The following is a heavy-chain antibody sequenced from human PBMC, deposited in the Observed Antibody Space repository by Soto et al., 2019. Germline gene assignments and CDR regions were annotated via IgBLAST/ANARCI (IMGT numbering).Heavy chain of an antibody. CDR1: GITFSSYA. V-gene: IGHV3-23*01. CDR3: AKDRMQWQVPAIYY. D-gene: IGHD6-19*01. CDR2: ISGSGGST. J-gene: IGHJ4*02. Sequence: GGSLRLSFSASGITFSSYAMSWFRQAPGKGLEWVSAISGSGGSTYYADSVKGRFTISRDNSKNTLYLQMNSLRAEDTAVYYCAKDRMQWQVPAIYYWGQGTLVTVSS.